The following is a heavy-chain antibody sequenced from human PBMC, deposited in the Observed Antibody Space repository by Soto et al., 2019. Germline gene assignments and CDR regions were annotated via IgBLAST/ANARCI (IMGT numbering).Heavy chain of an antibody. CDR1: GFTFSGDD. CDR2: ITTGSSSI. D-gene: IGHD3-10*01. V-gene: IGHV3-48*02. J-gene: IGHJ4*02. Sequence: GSLRLSCAASGFTFSGDDMIWVRQAPGRGLQWLSYITTGSSSISYADSVKGRFSISRDDAKTSLYLQMNTLRDEDTAVYYCARNRGGLSLWGQGTLVTVSS. CDR3: ARNRGGLSL.